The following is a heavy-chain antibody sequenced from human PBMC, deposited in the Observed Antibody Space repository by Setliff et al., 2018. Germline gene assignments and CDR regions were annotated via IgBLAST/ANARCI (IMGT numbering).Heavy chain of an antibody. D-gene: IGHD7-27*01. Sequence: GGSLRLSCVASGLTFSGYSLDWVRQAPGKGLECVSYISATSGNIYYADSVKGRFTISRDDAKNSLYLQMKSLRAEDTAVYYCARDLHWGFDYWGLGTLVTVSS. CDR1: GLTFSGYS. CDR3: ARDLHWGFDY. V-gene: IGHV3-48*01. CDR2: ISATSGNI. J-gene: IGHJ4*02.